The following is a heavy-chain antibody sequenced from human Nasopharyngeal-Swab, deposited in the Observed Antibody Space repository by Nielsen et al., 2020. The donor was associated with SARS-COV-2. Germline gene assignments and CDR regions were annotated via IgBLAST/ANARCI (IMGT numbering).Heavy chain of an antibody. CDR3: AAPYCSGGSCYPFDH. V-gene: IGHV3-74*01. J-gene: IGHJ4*02. Sequence: GESLKISCAASGFSVSSYWMHWVRQAPGKGLVWVSRMNEDGRTTNYADSVRGRFTISRDNAKNTLSLQMNSLRAEDTAVYYCAAPYCSGGSCYPFDHWGQGTLVTVSS. CDR1: GFSVSSYW. CDR2: MNEDGRTT. D-gene: IGHD2-15*01.